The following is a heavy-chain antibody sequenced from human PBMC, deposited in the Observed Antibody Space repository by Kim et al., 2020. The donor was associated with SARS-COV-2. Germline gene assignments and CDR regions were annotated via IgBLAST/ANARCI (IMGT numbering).Heavy chain of an antibody. CDR3: ATLPPPWRIAAAGNNWFDP. Sequence: ASVKVSCKVSGYTLTELSMHWVRQAPGKGLEWMGGFDPEDGETIYAQKLQGRVTMTEDTSTDTAYMELSSLRSEDTAVYYCATLPPPWRIAAAGNNWFDPWGQGTLVTVSS. CDR1: GYTLTELS. V-gene: IGHV1-24*01. CDR2: FDPEDGET. J-gene: IGHJ5*02. D-gene: IGHD6-13*01.